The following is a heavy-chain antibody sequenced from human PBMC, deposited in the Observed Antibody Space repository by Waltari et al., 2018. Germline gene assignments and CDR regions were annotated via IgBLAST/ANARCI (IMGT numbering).Heavy chain of an antibody. CDR3: AKEGGYDNGAFDI. D-gene: IGHD5-12*01. CDR1: GFTFRSYG. J-gene: IGHJ3*02. CDR2: IRYDGSNK. V-gene: IGHV3-30*02. Sequence: QVPLVEAGGGVVQPGGFLGLSCAASGFTFRSYGLPLVRRAPGKGLEWVAFIRYDGSNKYYADSVKGRFTISRDNSKNTLYLQMNSLRAEDTAVYYCAKEGGYDNGAFDIWGQETMVTVSS.